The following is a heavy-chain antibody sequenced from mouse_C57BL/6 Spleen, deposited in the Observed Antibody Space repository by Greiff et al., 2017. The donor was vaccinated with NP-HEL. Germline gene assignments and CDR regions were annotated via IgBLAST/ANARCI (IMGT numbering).Heavy chain of an antibody. CDR2: IDPETGGT. V-gene: IGHV1-15*01. CDR3: TRGYDYDVVRFAY. D-gene: IGHD2-4*01. Sequence: VKLVESGAELVRPGASVTLSCKASGYTFTDYEMHWVKQTPVHGLEWIGAIDPETGGTAYNQKFKGKAILTADKSSSTAYMELRSLTSEDSAVYYCTRGYDYDVVRFAYWGQGTLVTVSA. CDR1: GYTFTDYE. J-gene: IGHJ3*01.